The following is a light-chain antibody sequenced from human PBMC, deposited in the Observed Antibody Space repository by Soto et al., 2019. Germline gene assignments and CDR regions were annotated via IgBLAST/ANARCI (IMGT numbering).Light chain of an antibody. CDR2: EVT. V-gene: IGLV2-14*01. CDR1: SGDIGSYNR. Sequence: QSVLTQPASVSGSPGQSITISCTGTSGDIGSYNRVSWYQQHPGKAPKLIIYEVTDRPPGVSNRFSGSKSGNTASLTISGLQPEDEAEYYCSSYTNINTRACVFGTGTKLTVL. CDR3: SSYTNINTRACV. J-gene: IGLJ1*01.